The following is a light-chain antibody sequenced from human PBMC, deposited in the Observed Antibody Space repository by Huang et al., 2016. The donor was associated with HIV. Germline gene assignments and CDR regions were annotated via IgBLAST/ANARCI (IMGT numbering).Light chain of an antibody. Sequence: EIVLTQSPATLSASPGERVTLACRASQSVSSNLAWLQQKPGQAPRLLSYGASSRATGIPVSFSGSGSGTEFTLTISSLQSEDFAFYYCQQYNDWPPDPTFGQGTKLDTK. CDR1: QSVSSN. CDR3: QQYNDWPPDPT. J-gene: IGKJ2*01. V-gene: IGKV3D-15*01. CDR2: GAS.